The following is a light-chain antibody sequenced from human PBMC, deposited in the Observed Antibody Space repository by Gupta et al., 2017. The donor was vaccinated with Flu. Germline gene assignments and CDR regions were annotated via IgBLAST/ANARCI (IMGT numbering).Light chain of an antibody. Sequence: EIVTTHSLATLSVSVGERETINCKSSQSVFYISNNKNYVVWYQQKAGQPPRLLIYWASTRESGVPDRFSGSGVGTDFTLTISSLQAEDVAVYYCQQYYSTPYSFGQGTKLEIK. CDR3: QQYYSTPYS. J-gene: IGKJ2*03. V-gene: IGKV4-1*01. CDR2: WAS. CDR1: QSVFYISNNKNY.